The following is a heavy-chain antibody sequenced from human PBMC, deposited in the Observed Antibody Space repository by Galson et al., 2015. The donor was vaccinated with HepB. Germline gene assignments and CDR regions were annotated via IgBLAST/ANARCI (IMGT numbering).Heavy chain of an antibody. D-gene: IGHD6-19*01. J-gene: IGHJ3*02. Sequence: SLRLSCAASGFTFSSYGMHWVRQAPGKGLEWVAVIWYDGSNKYYADSVKGRFTISRDNSKNTLYLQMNSLRAEDTAVYYCARDAGSGWPDAFDIWGQGTMVTVSS. V-gene: IGHV3-33*01. CDR1: GFTFSSYG. CDR3: ARDAGSGWPDAFDI. CDR2: IWYDGSNK.